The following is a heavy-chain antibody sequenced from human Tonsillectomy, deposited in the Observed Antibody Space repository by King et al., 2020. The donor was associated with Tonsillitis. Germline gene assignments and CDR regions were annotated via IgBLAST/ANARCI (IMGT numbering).Heavy chain of an antibody. Sequence: VQLVESGGGLVQPGGSLRLSCAASGFTFSNYWMSWVRQAPGKGLEWVANIDQDGSKKFYVESVKGRFTISRDNTKNSLYLQMNSLRAADTAVYYCTSFWSGYFDYWGQGILVPVSS. V-gene: IGHV3-7*01. CDR3: TSFWSGYFDY. CDR2: IDQDGSKK. D-gene: IGHD3-3*01. CDR1: GFTFSNYW. J-gene: IGHJ4*02.